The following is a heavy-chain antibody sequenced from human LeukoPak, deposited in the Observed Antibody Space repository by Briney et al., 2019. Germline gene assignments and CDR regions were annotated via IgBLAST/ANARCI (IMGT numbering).Heavy chain of an antibody. D-gene: IGHD3-16*01. CDR2: IYYSGST. CDR1: GGSISSYY. J-gene: IGHJ4*02. Sequence: PSETLSLTCTVSGGSISSYYWSWIRQPPGKGLEWIGYIYYSGSTNYNPSLKSRVTISVDTSKNQFSLKLSSVTAADTAVYYCARDSYGYFYFDYWGQGTLVTVSS. V-gene: IGHV4-59*01. CDR3: ARDSYGYFYFDY.